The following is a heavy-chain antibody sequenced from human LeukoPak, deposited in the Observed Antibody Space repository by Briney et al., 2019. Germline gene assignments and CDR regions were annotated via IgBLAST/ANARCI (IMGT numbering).Heavy chain of an antibody. Sequence: GESLKISCKGSGYNFPIYWIGWVRQMPGKGLEWMGIIYPGDSDTRYSPSFQGQVTISADKSINTAYLQWSSLKASDTAMYYCARLPAERYFDWQTYYSDYWGQGTLVTVSS. CDR1: GYNFPIYW. J-gene: IGHJ4*02. V-gene: IGHV5-51*01. CDR3: ARLPAERYFDWQTYYSDY. D-gene: IGHD3-9*01. CDR2: IYPGDSDT.